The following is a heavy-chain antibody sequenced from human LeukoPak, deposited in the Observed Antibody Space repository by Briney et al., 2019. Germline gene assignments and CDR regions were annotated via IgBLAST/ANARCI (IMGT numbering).Heavy chain of an antibody. CDR3: ARWDGALDFWSGYYYYYGMDV. J-gene: IGHJ6*02. Sequence: QPGGSLRLSCVASGFPFSTYAMNWVRQAPGKGLEWVSYISSSGSTIYYADSVKGRFTISRDNAKNSLYLQMNSLRAEDTAVYYCARWDGALDFWSGYYYYYGMDVWGQGTTVTVSS. D-gene: IGHD3-3*01. CDR2: ISSSGSTI. V-gene: IGHV3-48*03. CDR1: GFPFSTYA.